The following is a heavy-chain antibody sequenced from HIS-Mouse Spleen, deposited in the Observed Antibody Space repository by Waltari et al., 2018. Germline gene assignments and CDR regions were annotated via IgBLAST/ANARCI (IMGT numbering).Heavy chain of an antibody. J-gene: IGHJ3*02. CDR3: ARAEMTNWGTGAFDI. CDR2: INPNSGGT. CDR1: GCTFTGYS. Sequence: QVQLVQPGAEGKKPGASVKVSCKAYGCTFTGYSMHWVRQPPGQGLGWMGWINPNSGGTNYAQKFQGRVTMTRDTSISTAYMELSRLRSDDTAVYYCARAEMTNWGTGAFDIWGQGTMVTVSS. D-gene: IGHD7-27*01. V-gene: IGHV1-2*02.